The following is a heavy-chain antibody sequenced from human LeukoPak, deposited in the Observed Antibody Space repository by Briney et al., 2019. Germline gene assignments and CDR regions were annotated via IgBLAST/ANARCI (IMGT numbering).Heavy chain of an antibody. J-gene: IGHJ4*02. D-gene: IGHD4-17*01. V-gene: IGHV3-23*01. CDR1: GFTFSNYA. Sequence: GGSLRLSCAVSGFTFSNYAMSWVRQAPGKGLEWVSGISGSGGGTYYADSVKGRFTISRDNSKNTLYLQMNSQRDEDTALYYFAKGADLYGDRHTLDFWGQGTLVTVSS. CDR2: ISGSGGGT. CDR3: AKGADLYGDRHTLDF.